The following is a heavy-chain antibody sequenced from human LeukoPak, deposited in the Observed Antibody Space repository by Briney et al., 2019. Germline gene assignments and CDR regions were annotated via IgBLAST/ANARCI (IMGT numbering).Heavy chain of an antibody. D-gene: IGHD1-26*01. CDR3: TRRVGGTPDY. V-gene: IGHV3-23*01. J-gene: IGHJ4*02. CDR2: IGTHSTST. CDR1: GFTFSYYV. Sequence: PGGSLRLSCAASGFTFSYYVMTWVRQAPGAGLEWVSAIGTHSTSTDYPDSVKGRFTISRDDSKNTVFLQMTSLRVEDTALYYCTRRVGGTPDYWGLGTLVTVSS.